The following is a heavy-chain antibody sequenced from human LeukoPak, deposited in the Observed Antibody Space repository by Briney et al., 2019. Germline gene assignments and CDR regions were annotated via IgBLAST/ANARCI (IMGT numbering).Heavy chain of an antibody. J-gene: IGHJ5*02. V-gene: IGHV1-24*01. D-gene: IGHD6-13*01. CDR2: FDPEDGET. Sequence: ASVNVSCKVSGYTLTELSMHWVRQAPGKGLEWMGGFDPEDGETIYAQKFQGRVTMTEDTSTDTAYMELSSLRSEDTAVYYCATMYSSSWYNWFDPWGQGTLVTVSS. CDR3: ATMYSSSWYNWFDP. CDR1: GYTLTELS.